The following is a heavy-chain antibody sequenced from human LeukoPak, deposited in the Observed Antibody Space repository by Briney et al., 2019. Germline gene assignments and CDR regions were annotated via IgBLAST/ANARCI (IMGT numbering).Heavy chain of an antibody. CDR2: IYYSGST. CDR3: ARARTGTRGAFDI. D-gene: IGHD1-1*01. J-gene: IGHJ3*02. Sequence: SETLSLTCTVSGGSISSHYWSWIRQPPGKGLEWDGYIYYSGSTNYNPSLKSRVTISVDTSKNQFSLKLSSVTAADTAVYYCARARTGTRGAFDIWGQGTMVTVSS. V-gene: IGHV4-59*11. CDR1: GGSISSHY.